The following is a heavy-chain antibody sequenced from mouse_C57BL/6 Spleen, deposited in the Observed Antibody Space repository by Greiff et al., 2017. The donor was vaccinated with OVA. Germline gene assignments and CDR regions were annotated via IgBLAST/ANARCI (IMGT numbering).Heavy chain of an antibody. CDR3: ERDRDEYGEGGFAY. Sequence: EVKLMESGGGLVKPGGSLKLSCAASGFTFSSYAMYWVRQTPEKRLEWVATISDGGSYTYYPDNVKGRFTISRDNAKNNLYLQMSQLKSEDKAMDYCERDRDEYGEGGFAYWGQGTLVTVSA. D-gene: IGHD5-2*01. V-gene: IGHV5-4*01. J-gene: IGHJ3*01. CDR1: GFTFSSYA. CDR2: ISDGGSYT.